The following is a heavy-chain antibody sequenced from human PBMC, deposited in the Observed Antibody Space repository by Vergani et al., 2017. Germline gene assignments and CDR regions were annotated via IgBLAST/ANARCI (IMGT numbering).Heavy chain of an antibody. V-gene: IGHV1-2*02. D-gene: IGHD2-2*02. CDR3: AREACSSTSCYTGWFDP. CDR2: INPNSGGT. J-gene: IGHJ5*02. CDR1: GYTFTGYY. Sequence: QVQLVQSGAEVKKPGASVKVSCKASGYTFTGYYMHWVRQAPGQGLEWMGWINPNSGGTNYAQKFQGRVTMTRDTSISTAYMELSRLRSDDTAVYYCAREACSSTSCYTGWFDPWGQGTLVTVSS.